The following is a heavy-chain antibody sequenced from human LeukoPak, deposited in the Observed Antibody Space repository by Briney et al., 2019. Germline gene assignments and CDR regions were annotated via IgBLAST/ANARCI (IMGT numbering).Heavy chain of an antibody. D-gene: IGHD3-22*01. V-gene: IGHV1-2*02. Sequence: ASVKVSCKASGYTFTGYYIHWVRQPPGQGLEWVGWINLNSGGTNYAQKFQGRVTMTRDTSISTDYMELSRLRSNDTDVYYCSTKSPDYYDSSGYYYGYWGQGTLVTVSS. CDR3: STKSPDYYDSSGYYYGY. J-gene: IGHJ4*02. CDR1: GYTFTGYY. CDR2: INLNSGGT.